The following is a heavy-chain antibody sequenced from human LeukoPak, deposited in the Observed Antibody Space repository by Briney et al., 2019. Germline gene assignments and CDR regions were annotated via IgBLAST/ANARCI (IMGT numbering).Heavy chain of an antibody. CDR1: GYSFTGYW. CDR2: IYPGDSDT. J-gene: IGHJ4*02. V-gene: IGHV5-51*01. Sequence: GASLKISCKGSGYSFTGYWIGWVRQMPGEGLEWMGIIYPGDSDTRYSPSFQGQVTISADKSISTAYLQWSSLKASDTAMYYCGRVGKGIAVAGTPFDYWGQGTLVTVSS. D-gene: IGHD6-19*01. CDR3: GRVGKGIAVAGTPFDY.